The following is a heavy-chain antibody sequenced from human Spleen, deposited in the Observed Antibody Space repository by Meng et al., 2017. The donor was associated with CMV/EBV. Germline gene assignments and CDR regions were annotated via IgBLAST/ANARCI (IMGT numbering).Heavy chain of an antibody. CDR2: RKQDGSKK. D-gene: IGHD2-15*01. Sequence: GESLKISCAASGFTFSSYWMDWVRQAPGKGLEWVANRKQDGSKKYYVDSVKGRFTISRDNAKNSLYLQMNSLRAEDTAVYYCARDVGYLAFDYCGQGTLVTVSS. CDR1: GFTFSSYW. J-gene: IGHJ4*02. V-gene: IGHV3-7*01. CDR3: ARDVGYLAFDY.